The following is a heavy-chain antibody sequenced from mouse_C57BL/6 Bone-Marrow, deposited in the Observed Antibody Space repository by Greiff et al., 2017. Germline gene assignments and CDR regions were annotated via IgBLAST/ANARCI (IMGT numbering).Heavy chain of an antibody. D-gene: IGHD6-2*01. CDR3: ARAGSLYYYAMDY. V-gene: IGHV1-69*01. Sequence: QVQLQQPGAELVMPGASVKLSCKASGYTFTSYWMHWVQQRPGQGLEWIGEIDPSDSYTNYNQKFEGKSTLTVDKSSSTAFMQLSSLTSEASAVYYWARAGSLYYYAMDYWGQGTSVTVSS. CDR2: IDPSDSYT. CDR1: GYTFTSYW. J-gene: IGHJ4*01.